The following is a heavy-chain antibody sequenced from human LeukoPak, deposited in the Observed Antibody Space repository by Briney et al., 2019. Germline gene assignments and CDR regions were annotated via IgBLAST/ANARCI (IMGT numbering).Heavy chain of an antibody. CDR2: INHSGST. CDR3: ARGSLGVVVPAAIRYYYYGMDV. D-gene: IGHD2-2*01. J-gene: IGHJ6*02. V-gene: IGHV4-34*01. Sequence: SETLSVTCAVYGGSFSGYYWSWIRQPLGKGLEWIGEINHSGSTNYNPSLKSRVTISVDTSKNQFSLKLSSVTAADTAVYYCARGSLGVVVPAAIRYYYYGMDVWGQGTTVTVSS. CDR1: GGSFSGYY.